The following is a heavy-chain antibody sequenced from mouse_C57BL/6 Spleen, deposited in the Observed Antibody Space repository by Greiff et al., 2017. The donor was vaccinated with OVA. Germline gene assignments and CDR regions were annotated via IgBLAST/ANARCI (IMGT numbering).Heavy chain of an antibody. D-gene: IGHD1-1*01. Sequence: QVQLQQPGAELVKPGASVKLSCKASGYTLTSYWMQWVKQRPGQGLEWIGEIDPSDSYTNYNQKFKGKATLTVDTSSSTAYMQLSSLTSEDSAVYYCARSRAYYGSRVSFDYWGQGTTLTVSS. J-gene: IGHJ2*01. CDR1: GYTLTSYW. V-gene: IGHV1-50*01. CDR2: IDPSDSYT. CDR3: ARSRAYYGSRVSFDY.